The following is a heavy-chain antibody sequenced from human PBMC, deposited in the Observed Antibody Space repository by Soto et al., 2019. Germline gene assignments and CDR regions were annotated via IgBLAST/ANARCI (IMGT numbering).Heavy chain of an antibody. Sequence: QVQLVESGGGVVQPGRSLRLSCAASGFTFSSYGMHWFRQAPGKGLEWVAVIWLDGSNKFYADSVKGRFTISRDNSKNTVSLQMNSLRDEDSAAYYCATTGPYWGQGTLVTVSS. V-gene: IGHV3-33*01. J-gene: IGHJ4*02. CDR3: ATTGPY. CDR1: GFTFSSYG. CDR2: IWLDGSNK.